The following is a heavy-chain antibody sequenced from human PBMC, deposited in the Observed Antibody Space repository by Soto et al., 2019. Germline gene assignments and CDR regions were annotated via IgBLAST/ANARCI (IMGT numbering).Heavy chain of an antibody. J-gene: IGHJ6*03. CDR1: GGSFSGYY. Sequence: SETLSLTCAVYGGSFSGYYWSWIRQPPGKGLEWIGEINHSGSTNYNPSLKSRVTISVDTSKNQFSLKLSSVTAADTAVCYCARGWGYTHYYYYMDVWGKGTTVTVSS. CDR3: ARGWGYTHYYYYMDV. V-gene: IGHV4-34*01. D-gene: IGHD3-16*01. CDR2: INHSGST.